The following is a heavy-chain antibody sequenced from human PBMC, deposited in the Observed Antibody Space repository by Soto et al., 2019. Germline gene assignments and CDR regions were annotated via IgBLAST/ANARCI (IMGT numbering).Heavy chain of an antibody. D-gene: IGHD4-4*01. J-gene: IGHJ4*02. CDR1: GASISSYH. CDR3: ASLIMTTVTADY. Sequence: PSETLSLTCTVSGASISSYHWSWIPQTPGKGLEWIGYIYYSGSTNYNPSLKSRVTIPVDTSKNQFSLKLSSVTAADTAVYYCASLIMTTVTADYWGQGTLVTVSS. V-gene: IGHV4-59*08. CDR2: IYYSGST.